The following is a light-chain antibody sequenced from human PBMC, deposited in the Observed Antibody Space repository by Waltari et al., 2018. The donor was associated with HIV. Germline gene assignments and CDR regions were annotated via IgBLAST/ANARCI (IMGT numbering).Light chain of an antibody. CDR2: EVS. J-gene: IGLJ2*01. V-gene: IGLV2-23*02. Sequence: QSALTQPASVSGSPGQSITISCTGTSSDVWSYKLVSRYQQHPGKAPKLIIYEVSKRPSGVSNRFSGSKSGSTASLTISGLQPEDEADYCCCSYASTTDTYVVFGGGTKLTVL. CDR1: SSDVWSYKL. CDR3: CSYASTTDTYVV.